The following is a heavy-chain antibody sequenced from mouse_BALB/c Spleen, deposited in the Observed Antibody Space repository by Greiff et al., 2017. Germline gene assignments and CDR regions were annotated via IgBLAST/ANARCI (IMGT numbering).Heavy chain of an antibody. V-gene: IGHV14-3*02. Sequence: VQLQQSGAELVKPGASVKLSCTASGFNIKDTYMHWVKQRPEQGLEWIGRIDPANGNTKYDPKFQGKATITADTSSNTAYLQLSSLTSEDTAVYYCARLYDGYSWFAYWGQGTLVTVSA. CDR3: ARLYDGYSWFAY. D-gene: IGHD2-3*01. CDR1: GFNIKDTY. CDR2: IDPANGNT. J-gene: IGHJ3*01.